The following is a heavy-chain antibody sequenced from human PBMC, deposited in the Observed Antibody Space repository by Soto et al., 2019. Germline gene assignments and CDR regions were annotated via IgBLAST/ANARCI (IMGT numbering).Heavy chain of an antibody. CDR2: ISAYNGNT. D-gene: IGHD4-4*01. CDR3: ASSYSNYALIDYYYYGMDV. J-gene: IGHJ6*02. CDR1: GYTFTSYG. V-gene: IGHV1-18*01. Sequence: ASVKVSCKASGYTFTSYGISWVRQAPGQGLERMGWISAYNGNTNYAQKLQGRVTMTTDTSTSTAYMELRSLRSDDTAVYYCASSYSNYALIDYYYYGMDVWGQGTTVTVSS.